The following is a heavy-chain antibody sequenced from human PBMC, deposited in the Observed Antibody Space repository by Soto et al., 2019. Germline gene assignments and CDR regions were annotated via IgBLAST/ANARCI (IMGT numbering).Heavy chain of an antibody. V-gene: IGHV3-74*01. J-gene: IGHJ4*02. Sequence: EVRLVESGGGLVQPGGSLRLSCATSGFTFSSRWMHWVRQAPGKGLVWVSYINSDGSTTTYADSVQGRFTISRDNAKNTVYLQMNSLRVDDTAVYYCARDTSYSTDYWGQGTLVTVSS. CDR2: INSDGSTT. CDR3: ARDTSYSTDY. D-gene: IGHD2-2*01. CDR1: GFTFSSRW.